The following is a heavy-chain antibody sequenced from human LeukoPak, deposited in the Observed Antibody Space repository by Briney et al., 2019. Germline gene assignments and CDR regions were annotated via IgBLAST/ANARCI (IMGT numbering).Heavy chain of an antibody. CDR3: ARVAFRQTVTNQLDY. J-gene: IGHJ4*02. Sequence: ASVKVSCKASGYTFTNYYIHWVRQAPGQGLEGMGLINPSGGSTSYAQKFQGRVTMTRDTSTSTVYMELSSLKSEDTAVYYCARVAFRQTVTNQLDYWGQGTLVTVSS. CDR1: GYTFTNYY. V-gene: IGHV1-46*01. D-gene: IGHD1-14*01. CDR2: INPSGGST.